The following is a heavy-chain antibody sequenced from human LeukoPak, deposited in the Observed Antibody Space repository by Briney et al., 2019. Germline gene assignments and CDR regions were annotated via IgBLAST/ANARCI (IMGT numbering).Heavy chain of an antibody. Sequence: GASVKVSCKGSGYTFSGYYMHWVRQAPGQGLEWMGWINPNSGTTNYAQKFQGRVTVTRDTSTSTAYMELSRLESDNTAVYYCARDLMATPTWDFDYWGQGTLVTVAS. CDR3: ARDLMATPTWDFDY. J-gene: IGHJ4*02. D-gene: IGHD5-12*01. CDR1: GYTFSGYY. CDR2: INPNSGTT. V-gene: IGHV1-2*02.